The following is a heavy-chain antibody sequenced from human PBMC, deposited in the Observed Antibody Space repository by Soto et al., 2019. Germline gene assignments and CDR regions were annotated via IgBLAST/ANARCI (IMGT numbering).Heavy chain of an antibody. CDR1: GFIFNTYW. D-gene: IGHD3-3*01. CDR3: ARSRPYDFWSGYPPMDV. J-gene: IGHJ6*02. Sequence: GGSLRLSCGASGFIFNTYWMHWVRQGPGKGLVWVSRIKSDGSNTGYADSVKGRFTISRDNAKNTLYLQLNSLRAEDTAVYYCARSRPYDFWSGYPPMDVWGQGTTVTVSS. V-gene: IGHV3-74*01. CDR2: IKSDGSNT.